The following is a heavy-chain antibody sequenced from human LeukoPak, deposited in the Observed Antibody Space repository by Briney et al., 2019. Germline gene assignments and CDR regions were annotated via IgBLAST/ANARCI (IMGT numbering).Heavy chain of an antibody. J-gene: IGHJ4*02. V-gene: IGHV3-23*01. CDR2: ISYAGSSS. CDR1: GFSFSSYA. CDR3: GKDSRTGGPRAFDS. D-gene: IGHD2-8*02. Sequence: GGSLRLSCAASGFSFSSYAMTWVRQAPGKGLEWVSTISYAGSSSYYADSVKGRFTISRDNSKNTLYLQMGSLRAEDTAIYYCGKDSRTGGPRAFDSWGQGTLVTVSS.